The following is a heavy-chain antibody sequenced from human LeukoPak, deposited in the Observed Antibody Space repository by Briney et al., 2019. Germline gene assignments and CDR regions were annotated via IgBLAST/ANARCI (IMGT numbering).Heavy chain of an antibody. CDR3: STDSTIVY. CDR2: IKSKTDGGTT. CDR1: GFTFSSYA. V-gene: IGHV3-15*01. D-gene: IGHD3-9*01. Sequence: GGSLRLSCAASGFTFSSYALAWVRQAPGKGLGWVGRIKSKTDGGTTDYAAPVKGRFSISRDDSKNTLYLQMNSLKTKDTAVYYCSTDSTIVYWGQGTLVTVSS. J-gene: IGHJ4*02.